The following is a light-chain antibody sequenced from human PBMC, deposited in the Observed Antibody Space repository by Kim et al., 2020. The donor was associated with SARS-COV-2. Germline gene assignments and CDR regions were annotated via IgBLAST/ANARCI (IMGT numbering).Light chain of an antibody. CDR1: QSISSY. CDR2: AAS. Sequence: DIQMTQSPSSLSASVGDRVTITCRASQSISSYLTWYHQKPGKAPKLLIYAASTLLSGVPSRFSGSGSGTDFTLTISSLQPEDFATYYCQQSYSTPYTFGQVTKLEI. CDR3: QQSYSTPYT. V-gene: IGKV1-39*01. J-gene: IGKJ2*01.